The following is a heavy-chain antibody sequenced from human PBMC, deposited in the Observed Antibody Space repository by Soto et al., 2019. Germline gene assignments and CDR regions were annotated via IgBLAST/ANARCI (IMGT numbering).Heavy chain of an antibody. V-gene: IGHV3-30-3*01. Sequence: QVQLVESGGGVVQPGRSLRLSCSASEFTFTTYAIHWLRQAPGKGLEWVATVSYDGNNKHYADSVKGRFTISRDSSRKSLYLQMSSLRTEDTAMYYCARASRYCSNGVCLGDFDYWGQGTLVTVSS. CDR1: EFTFTTYA. D-gene: IGHD2-8*01. J-gene: IGHJ4*02. CDR3: ARASRYCSNGVCLGDFDY. CDR2: VSYDGNNK.